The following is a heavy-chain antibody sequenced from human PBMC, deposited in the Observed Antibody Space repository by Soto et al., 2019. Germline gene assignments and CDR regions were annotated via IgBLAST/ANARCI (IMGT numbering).Heavy chain of an antibody. Sequence: EVQLVESGGGLVQPGGSLRLSCAASGFTVSSKYMTWVRQAPGKGLEWVSLIHSGGTTYYADSVKGRFTISRDTSENTLHLQMDSLRVEDTAVYYCARDEGLWEGGRCYGIPVDVWGKGTTVTVAA. D-gene: IGHD2-15*01. CDR1: GFTVSSKY. J-gene: IGHJ6*04. V-gene: IGHV3-66*01. CDR3: ARDEGLWEGGRCYGIPVDV. CDR2: IHSGGTT.